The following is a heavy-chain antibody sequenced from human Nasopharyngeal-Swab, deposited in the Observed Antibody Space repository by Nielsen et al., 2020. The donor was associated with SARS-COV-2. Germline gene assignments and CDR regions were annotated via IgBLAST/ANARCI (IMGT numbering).Heavy chain of an antibody. CDR1: GYTITSYG. Sequence: ASVKVSCKASGYTITSYGISWLRHAPGQGLVWMGIINPSGGSTSYAQKFQGRVTMTRDTYTSTVYMELSSLRSEDTAVYYCARDKYPWDCSGGSCYLLDYWGQGTLVTVSS. V-gene: IGHV1-46*01. D-gene: IGHD2-15*01. J-gene: IGHJ4*02. CDR3: ARDKYPWDCSGGSCYLLDY. CDR2: INPSGGST.